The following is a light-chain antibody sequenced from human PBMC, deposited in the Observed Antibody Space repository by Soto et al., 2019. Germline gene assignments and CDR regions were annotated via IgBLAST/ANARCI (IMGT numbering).Light chain of an antibody. Sequence: IELTQSPPALSESVGERATITSRASQTIMSYLNWYQLKPGQPPRLLIYAASSLQSGVPARFSGSGSGTDFTLTISRLQPEEFATYSCQHSCKSPQTFGRGTKVDIK. CDR2: AAS. CDR3: QHSCKSPQT. V-gene: IGKV1-39*01. J-gene: IGKJ1*01. CDR1: QTIMSY.